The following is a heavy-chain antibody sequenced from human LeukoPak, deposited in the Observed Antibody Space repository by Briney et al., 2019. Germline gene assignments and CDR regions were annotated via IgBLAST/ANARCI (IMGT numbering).Heavy chain of an antibody. V-gene: IGHV1-18*01. Sequence: ASVKVSCKASGYTFTSYGISWVRQAPGQGLEWMGWISAYNGNTNYAQKLQCRVTITKDTSTSTAYMELRSLRSDDTAVYYCASDRGYYYDSSGYYYESGIYWGQGTLVTVSS. CDR1: GYTFTSYG. J-gene: IGHJ4*02. CDR3: ASDRGYYYDSSGYYYESGIY. D-gene: IGHD3-22*01. CDR2: ISAYNGNT.